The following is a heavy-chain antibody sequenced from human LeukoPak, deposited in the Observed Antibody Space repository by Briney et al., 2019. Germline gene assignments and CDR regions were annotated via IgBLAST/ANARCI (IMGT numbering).Heavy chain of an antibody. CDR1: GGSISSGGYY. CDR3: ARDSTVYGDYIF. V-gene: IGHV4-31*03. J-gene: IGHJ4*02. Sequence: PSETLSLTCTVSGGSISSGGYYWSWIRRHPGKGLEWIGYIYYSGSTCYNPSLKSRVTISVDTSKNQFSLELSSVTAADTAVYYCARDSTVYGDYIFWGQGTLVTVSS. CDR2: IYYSGST. D-gene: IGHD4-17*01.